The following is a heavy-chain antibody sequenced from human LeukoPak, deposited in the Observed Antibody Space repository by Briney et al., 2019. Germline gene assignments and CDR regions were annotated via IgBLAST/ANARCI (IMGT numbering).Heavy chain of an antibody. CDR2: INHSGST. V-gene: IGHV4-34*01. J-gene: IGHJ4*02. CDR3: ARGRYSSSWLKYYYFDY. D-gene: IGHD6-13*01. CDR1: GGSFSGYY. Sequence: SETLSLTCAVYGGSFSGYYWSWIRQPPGKGLEWIGEINHSGSTNYNPSLKSQVTISVDTSKNQFSLKLSSVTAADTAVYYCARGRYSSSWLKYYYFDYWGQGTLVTVSS.